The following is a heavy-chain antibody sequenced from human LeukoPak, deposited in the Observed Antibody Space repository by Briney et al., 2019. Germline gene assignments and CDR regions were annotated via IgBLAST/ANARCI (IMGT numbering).Heavy chain of an antibody. CDR2: IYYSGST. Sequence: SETLSLTCTVSGGSISSYYWSWIRQRPGKGLEWIGYIYYSGSTNYNPSLKSRVTISVDTSKNQFSLKLSSVTAADTAVYYCARRRWSYFDYWGQGTLLTVSS. CDR1: GGSISSYY. CDR3: ARRRWSYFDY. D-gene: IGHD4-23*01. J-gene: IGHJ4*02. V-gene: IGHV4-59*01.